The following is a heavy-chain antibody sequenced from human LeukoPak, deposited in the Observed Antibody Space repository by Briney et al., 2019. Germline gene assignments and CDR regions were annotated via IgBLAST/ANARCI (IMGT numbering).Heavy chain of an antibody. CDR1: GFTFSSYS. CDR2: ISSSSSYI. Sequence: GGSLRLSCAASGFTFSSYSMNWVRQAPGKGLEWVSSISSSSSYIYYADSVKGRFTISRDNAKNSLYLQMNSLRAEDTAVYYCARDRVTMVRGVTHYYMDVWGKGTTVTVSS. CDR3: ARDRVTMVRGVTHYYMDV. V-gene: IGHV3-21*01. J-gene: IGHJ6*03. D-gene: IGHD3-10*01.